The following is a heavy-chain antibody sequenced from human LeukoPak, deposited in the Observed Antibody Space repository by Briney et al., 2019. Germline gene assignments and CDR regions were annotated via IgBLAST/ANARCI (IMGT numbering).Heavy chain of an antibody. CDR1: GFTFSSYG. Sequence: GGSLRLSCAASGFTFSSYGMHWVRQAPGKGLEWVAVIWYDGSNKYYADSVKGRFTISRDNSKNTLYLQMNSLRAEDTAVYYCARDYRRGIQLWPLYFDYWGQGTLVTVSS. D-gene: IGHD5-18*01. CDR3: ARDYRRGIQLWPLYFDY. CDR2: IWYDGSNK. J-gene: IGHJ4*02. V-gene: IGHV3-33*01.